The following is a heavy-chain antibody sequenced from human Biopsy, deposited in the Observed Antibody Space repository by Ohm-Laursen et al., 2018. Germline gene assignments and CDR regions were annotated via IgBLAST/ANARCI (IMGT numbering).Heavy chain of an antibody. CDR1: GFNFSAYG. J-gene: IGHJ4*02. D-gene: IGHD1/OR15-1a*01. CDR2: ISSGSSPI. Sequence: SLRLSCTASGFNFSAYGMHWVRQAPGKGLEWVSFISSGSSPIYYADPVKGRFTISRDDAKNSLYLQMNSLRAEDTAVYYCARGRTGGWGQGTLVTVSS. CDR3: ARGRTGG. V-gene: IGHV3-48*01.